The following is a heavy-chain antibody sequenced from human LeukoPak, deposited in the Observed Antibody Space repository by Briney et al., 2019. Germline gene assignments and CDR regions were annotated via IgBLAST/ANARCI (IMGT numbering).Heavy chain of an antibody. CDR1: GGSISSYY. V-gene: IGHV3-11*01. CDR2: IYTSSSTI. J-gene: IGHJ6*02. CDR3: ARGHYGLDV. Sequence: LSLTCTVSGGSISSYYWSWIRQPPGKGLEWISYIYTSSSTIYYADSVKGRFTISRDNAKNSVYLQMNSLRAEDTAVYYCARGHYGLDVWGQGTTVTVSS.